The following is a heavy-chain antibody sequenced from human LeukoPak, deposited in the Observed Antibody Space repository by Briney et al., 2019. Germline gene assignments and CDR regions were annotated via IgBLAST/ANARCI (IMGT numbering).Heavy chain of an antibody. V-gene: IGHV3-30*04. CDR2: VSFDGSSG. CDR3: ARDASSFTDFDY. Sequence: GGSLRLSCAASGFTFSSFAMHWVRQAPGKGLEWMAVVSFDGSSGYYADSVKGRFTISRDNSKNTLYLQMNRLRAEDTAVYYCARDASSFTDFDYWGQGTLVTVSS. J-gene: IGHJ4*02. CDR1: GFTFSSFA. D-gene: IGHD6-19*01.